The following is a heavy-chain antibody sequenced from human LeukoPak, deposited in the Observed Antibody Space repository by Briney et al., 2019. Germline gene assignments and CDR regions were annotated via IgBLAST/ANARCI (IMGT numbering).Heavy chain of an antibody. V-gene: IGHV4-34*01. CDR1: GGSFSGYY. J-gene: IGHJ4*02. CDR2: INHSGST. Sequence: ASETLSLTCAVYGGSFSGYYWSWIRQPPGKGLGWIGEINHSGSTNYNPSLRSRVTISVDTSKNQFSLQLSSVTAADTAVYYCASLSATYGAGSYYKRADPDYWGQGTLVTVSS. D-gene: IGHD3-10*01. CDR3: ASLSATYGAGSYYKRADPDY.